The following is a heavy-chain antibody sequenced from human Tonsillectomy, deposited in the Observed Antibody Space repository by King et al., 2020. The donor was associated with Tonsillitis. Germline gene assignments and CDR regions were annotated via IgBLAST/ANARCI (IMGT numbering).Heavy chain of an antibody. D-gene: IGHD3-3*01. J-gene: IGHJ6*02. CDR1: GGSINSSSYY. CDR2: IDYSGST. Sequence: LQLQESGPGLVKPSENLSLTCTVSGGSINSSSYYWDWIRQPPGKGLEWIGNIDYSGSTHYNPSLKSRGTISVDTSKNQFSLKLTSVTAADTAVYYCARGYDFWSGYYNGMDVWGQGTPATVSS. V-gene: IGHV4-39*07. CDR3: ARGYDFWSGYYNGMDV.